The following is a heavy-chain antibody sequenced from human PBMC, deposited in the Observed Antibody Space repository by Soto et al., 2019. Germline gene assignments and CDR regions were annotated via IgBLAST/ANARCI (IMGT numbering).Heavy chain of an antibody. V-gene: IGHV4-4*02. J-gene: IGHJ4*01. CDR2: IYLSGSS. CDR3: ARGETQQQRDH. Sequence: PSETLSLTCSVSAYPITCAKWWSWIRQPPGTGLHWIGEIYLSGSSKYYPSVKCRVILSLDKSKTQCSLRVSSVTAADSAVYYCARGETQQQRDHWGHGTLVTVS. CDR1: AYPITCAKW. D-gene: IGHD6-13*01.